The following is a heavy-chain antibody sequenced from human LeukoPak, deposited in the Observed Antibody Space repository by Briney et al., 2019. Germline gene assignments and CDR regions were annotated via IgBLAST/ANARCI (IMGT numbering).Heavy chain of an antibody. Sequence: GGSLRLSCAASGFVFSTYAIHWVRHVPGKGLEYVSGINGNGDYTDYANSVKGRFTISRDNFKNTVYLQMGSLRAGDMAVYYCARYLFSGAEMATLDYWGQGTLVTVSS. CDR1: GFVFSTYA. D-gene: IGHD5-24*01. J-gene: IGHJ4*02. V-gene: IGHV3-64*01. CDR2: INGNGDYT. CDR3: ARYLFSGAEMATLDY.